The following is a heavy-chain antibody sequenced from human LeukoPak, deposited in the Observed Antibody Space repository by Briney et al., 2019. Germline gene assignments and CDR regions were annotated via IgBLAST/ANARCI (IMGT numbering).Heavy chain of an antibody. Sequence: GGSLRLSCAVSGFTFRSYGMSWVRQAPGKGLEWVSSISGSGGRTYYTDSVKGRFTISRDNPKSTVSLQMSSLRAEDTALYYCVRDLHWGGFDVWGQGTMVTVSS. CDR1: GFTFRSYG. CDR2: ISGSGGRT. CDR3: VRDLHWGGFDV. J-gene: IGHJ3*01. D-gene: IGHD7-27*01. V-gene: IGHV3-23*01.